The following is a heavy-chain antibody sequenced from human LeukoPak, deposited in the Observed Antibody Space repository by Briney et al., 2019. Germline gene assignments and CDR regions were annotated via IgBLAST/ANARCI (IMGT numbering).Heavy chain of an antibody. D-gene: IGHD3-3*01. J-gene: IGHJ4*02. V-gene: IGHV3-48*02. CDR2: ISSSSSTI. Sequence: QSGGSLRLSCAASGFTFSSYSMSWVRQAPGKGLEWVSYISSSSSTIYYADSVKGRFTISRDNAKNSLYLQMNSLRDEDTAVYYCARVPTTIFGVVISGGYYFDYWGQGTLVTVSS. CDR1: GFTFSSYS. CDR3: ARVPTTIFGVVISGGYYFDY.